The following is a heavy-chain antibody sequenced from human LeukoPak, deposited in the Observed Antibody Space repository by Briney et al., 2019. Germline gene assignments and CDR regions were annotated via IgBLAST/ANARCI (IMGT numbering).Heavy chain of an antibody. Sequence: PGGSLRLSCAASGVTLSNAWMSWVRQATGKGLEWVGRIKSKTDGGTTDSAAPGKDRFRISRDDSKNTVYLQMTSLKTEDTAVYSWATWGDFWSGNYGGYWGQGTLVTVSS. J-gene: IGHJ4*02. CDR2: IKSKTDGGTT. D-gene: IGHD3-3*01. CDR1: GVTLSNAW. V-gene: IGHV3-15*01. CDR3: ATWGDFWSGNYGGY.